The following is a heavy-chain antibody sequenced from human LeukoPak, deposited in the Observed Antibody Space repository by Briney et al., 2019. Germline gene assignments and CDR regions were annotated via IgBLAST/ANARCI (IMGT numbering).Heavy chain of an antibody. V-gene: IGHV1-2*02. CDR3: ASSLYYDSSGYTY. Sequence: GASVKVPCKASGYIFIGYYMLWVRQAPGQGVEWMGWINPNSGGTNYAQKFQGRVTMTRDTSISTAYMELSRLRSDDTAVYYCASSLYYDSSGYTYWDQGTLVIVSS. CDR2: INPNSGGT. D-gene: IGHD3-22*01. J-gene: IGHJ4*02. CDR1: GYIFIGYY.